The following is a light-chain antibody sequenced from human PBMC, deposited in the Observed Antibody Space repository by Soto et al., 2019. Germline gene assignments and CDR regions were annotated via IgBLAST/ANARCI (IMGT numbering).Light chain of an antibody. CDR3: QQLNIFPPLFT. J-gene: IGKJ3*01. Sequence: DIQLTQSPFFLSASVGDRVTITCRASQGIRSYLAWYQQRPGKAPELLIYGASTLPTGVASRFSGSGSGTEFTLTISSLQPEDFATYFCQQLNIFPPLFTFGPGTKVDI. CDR1: QGIRSY. CDR2: GAS. V-gene: IGKV1-9*01.